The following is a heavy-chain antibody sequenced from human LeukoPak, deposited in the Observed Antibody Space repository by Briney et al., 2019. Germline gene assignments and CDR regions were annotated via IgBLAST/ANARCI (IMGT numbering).Heavy chain of an antibody. D-gene: IGHD6-13*01. CDR3: TRLSSQGP. CDR1: GFTVSGNY. CDR2: IRSKANSYAT. Sequence: PGGSLRLSCAVSGFTVSGNYMSWVRQASGKGLEWVGRIRSKANSYATAYAASVKGRFTISRDDSKNTAYLQMNSLKTEDTAVYYCTRLSSQGPWGQGTLVTVSS. J-gene: IGHJ5*02. V-gene: IGHV3-73*01.